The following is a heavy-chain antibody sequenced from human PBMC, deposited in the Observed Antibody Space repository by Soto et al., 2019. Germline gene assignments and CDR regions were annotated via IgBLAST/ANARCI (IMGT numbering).Heavy chain of an antibody. CDR2: IYPGDSDT. D-gene: IGHD2-2*01. Sequence: QLVQSGAEVKKPGESLKISCKGSGHSFTNYWIGWVRQMPGKGLEWMGIIYPGDSDTRYSPSFQGQVTISVDKSINTAYLQWNSLKASATAMYYCGRLPMAGYQWFDPWGQGTLVTVSS. J-gene: IGHJ5*02. V-gene: IGHV5-51*03. CDR3: GRLPMAGYQWFDP. CDR1: GHSFTNYW.